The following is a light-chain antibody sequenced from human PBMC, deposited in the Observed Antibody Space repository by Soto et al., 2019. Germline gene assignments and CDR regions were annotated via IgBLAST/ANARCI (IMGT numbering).Light chain of an antibody. CDR3: QQYNSYST. Sequence: DIQMTQSPSTLSASVGDRVTITCRASQSISSWLAWYQQKPGKAPKLLIYKASTLESGVPSNFSGSGSGTEFTLTISSLQPEDFATYYCQQYNSYSTFCQGTKVDIK. CDR1: QSISSW. V-gene: IGKV1-5*03. CDR2: KAS. J-gene: IGKJ1*01.